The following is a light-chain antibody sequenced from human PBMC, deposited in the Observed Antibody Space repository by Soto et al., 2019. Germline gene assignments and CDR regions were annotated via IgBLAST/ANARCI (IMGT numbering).Light chain of an antibody. V-gene: IGKV3-11*01. CDR1: QSVSSF. CDR3: QQANSFPIT. J-gene: IGKJ5*01. CDR2: DAS. Sequence: ETVLTQSPATLSLSPGEGATLSCRASQSVSSFLAWYQQKPGQAPRLLIYDASNRATGIPARFSGSGSGTDFTLTISSLEPEDFATYYCQQANSFPITFGQGTRLEIK.